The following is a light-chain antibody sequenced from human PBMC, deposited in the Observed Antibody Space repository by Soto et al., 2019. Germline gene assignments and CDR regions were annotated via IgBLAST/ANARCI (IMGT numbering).Light chain of an antibody. CDR2: EVS. V-gene: IGLV2-14*01. Sequence: QSALTQPASVSGSPGQSITISCTGTSSDVGGYNYVSWYQQHPGKAPKLIIYEVSNRPSGASNRFSGSKSGNTASLTISGLQAEDEADYYCNSYTSKSTGVFGTGTKVTVL. CDR3: NSYTSKSTGV. CDR1: SSDVGGYNY. J-gene: IGLJ1*01.